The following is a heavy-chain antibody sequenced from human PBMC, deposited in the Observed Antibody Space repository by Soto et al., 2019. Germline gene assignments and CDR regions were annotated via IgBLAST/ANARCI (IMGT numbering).Heavy chain of an antibody. CDR2: ISGSGGST. CDR1: GFTFSSYA. V-gene: IGHV3-23*01. J-gene: IGHJ6*02. CDR3: TKDSRQMHYYGSGSYYTNYYYYGMDV. Sequence: EVQLLESGGGLVQPGGSLRLSCAASGFTFSSYAMSWVRQAPGKGLEWVSAISGSGGSTYYADSVKGRFTISGDNSKNTLYLQMNSLIAEDTAVYYCTKDSRQMHYYGSGSYYTNYYYYGMDVWGQGTTVTVSS. D-gene: IGHD3-10*01.